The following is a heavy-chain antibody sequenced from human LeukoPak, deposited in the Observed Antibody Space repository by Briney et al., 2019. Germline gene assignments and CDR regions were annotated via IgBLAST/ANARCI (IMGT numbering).Heavy chain of an antibody. CDR2: INPNSGGT. CDR3: ARTYYDYVWGSYRFHWFDP. D-gene: IGHD3-16*02. J-gene: IGHJ5*02. Sequence: ASVKVSCKASGYTLTGYYMHWVRQAPGQGLEWMGWINPNSGGTNYAQKFQGRVTMTRGTSISTAYMELSRLRSDDTAVYYCARTYYDYVWGSYRFHWFDPWGQGTLVTVSS. V-gene: IGHV1-2*02. CDR1: GYTLTGYY.